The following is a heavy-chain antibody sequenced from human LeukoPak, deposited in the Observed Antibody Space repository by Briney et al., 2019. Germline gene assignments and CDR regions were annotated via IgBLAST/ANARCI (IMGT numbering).Heavy chain of an antibody. Sequence: GGSLRLSCAASGFTFSSYAMSWVRQAPGKGLEWVSAISGSGGSTYYADSVKGRFTISRDNAKNSLYVQMNSLRAEDTAVYYCARNLGYCTNGVCPGGYWGQGTLVTVSS. V-gene: IGHV3-23*01. CDR1: GFTFSSYA. D-gene: IGHD2-8*01. CDR3: ARNLGYCTNGVCPGGY. CDR2: ISGSGGST. J-gene: IGHJ4*02.